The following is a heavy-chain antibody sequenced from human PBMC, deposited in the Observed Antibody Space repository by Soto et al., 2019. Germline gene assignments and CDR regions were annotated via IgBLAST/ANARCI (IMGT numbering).Heavy chain of an antibody. D-gene: IGHD3-9*01. V-gene: IGHV1-69*13. CDR2: IIPTFGTA. J-gene: IGHJ4*02. CDR1: GGTFSSYA. Sequence: PSGKVSCKASGGTFSSYAISWVRQAPGQGLEWMGGIIPTFGTANYAKKFQGRVTITADESTSTAYMELSSLRSEDTAVYYCAITPGFDWGKPQFDYWGQGTLVTVSS. CDR3: AITPGFDWGKPQFDY.